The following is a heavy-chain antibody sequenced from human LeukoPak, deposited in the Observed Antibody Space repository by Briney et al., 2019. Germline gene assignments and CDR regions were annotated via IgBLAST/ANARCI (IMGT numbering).Heavy chain of an antibody. CDR3: ARDRSRIAAAGTPGY. Sequence: VASVTVSCKASGYTFTGYYMHWVRQAPGQGLEWMEWINPNSGGTNYAQKFQGRVTMTRDTSISTAYMELSRLRSDDTAVYYCARDRSRIAAAGTPGYWGQGTLVTVSS. CDR2: INPNSGGT. V-gene: IGHV1-2*02. CDR1: GYTFTGYY. J-gene: IGHJ4*02. D-gene: IGHD6-13*01.